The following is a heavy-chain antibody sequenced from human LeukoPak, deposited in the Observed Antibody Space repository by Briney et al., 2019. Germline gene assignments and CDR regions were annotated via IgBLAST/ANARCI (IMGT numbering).Heavy chain of an antibody. CDR2: ISAYNGNT. CDR3: ARRGGNYYIDY. V-gene: IGHV1-18*01. D-gene: IGHD4-23*01. J-gene: IGHJ4*02. Sequence: ASVKVSCKASGYTFTSYGINWVRQAPGQGLEWMGWISAYNGNTNYAQNLQGRVTMTTDTSTGTAYMELRSLRSDDTAVYYCARRGGNYYIDYWGQETLVTVSS. CDR1: GYTFTSYG.